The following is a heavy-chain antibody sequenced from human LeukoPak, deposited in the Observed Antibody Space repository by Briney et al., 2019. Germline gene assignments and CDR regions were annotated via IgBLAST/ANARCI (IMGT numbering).Heavy chain of an antibody. CDR3: ARGAAAGIGRYFDY. CDR1: GGTFSSYA. Sequence: SVKVSCKASGGTFSSYAISWVRQAPGQGLEWMGGIIPIFGTANYAQKFQGRVTITADESTSTAYMELSSLRSEDTAVYYCARGAAAGIGRYFDYWGQGTLVTVSS. CDR2: IIPIFGTA. D-gene: IGHD6-13*01. J-gene: IGHJ4*02. V-gene: IGHV1-69*13.